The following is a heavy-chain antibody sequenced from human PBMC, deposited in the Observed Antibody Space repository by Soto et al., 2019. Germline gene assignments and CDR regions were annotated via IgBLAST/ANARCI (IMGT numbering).Heavy chain of an antibody. CDR1: GYTFTGYY. CDR2: INPNSGGT. V-gene: IGHV1-2*02. Sequence: ASVKVSCKASGYTFTGYYMHWVRQAPGQGLEWMGWINPNSGGTNYAQKFQGRVTMTRDTSISTAYMEISGLTFEDTAFYYCAVSLYGVVLHYYYRMDVWGPGASVTVSS. J-gene: IGHJ6*02. D-gene: IGHD3-3*01. CDR3: AVSLYGVVLHYYYRMDV.